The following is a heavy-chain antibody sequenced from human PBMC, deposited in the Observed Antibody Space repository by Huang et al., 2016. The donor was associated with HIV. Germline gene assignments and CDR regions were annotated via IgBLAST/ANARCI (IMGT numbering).Heavy chain of an antibody. Sequence: QVQLQQWGAGLLKPSETLSLTCAVYGGSFSGYYWSWIRQPPGQGLERIGEINHSGSTNYNPSLRSRVTIAVDTSKKQFSLKRRSVTAADTAVYYCAGAAAGTGYYYYCMNVWGKGTTVTVSS. CDR3: AGAAAGTGYYYYCMNV. V-gene: IGHV4-34*01. J-gene: IGHJ6*03. CDR2: INHSGST. D-gene: IGHD6-13*01. CDR1: GGSFSGYY.